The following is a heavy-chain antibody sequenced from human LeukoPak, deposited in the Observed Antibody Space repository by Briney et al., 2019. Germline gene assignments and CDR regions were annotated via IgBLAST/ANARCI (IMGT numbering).Heavy chain of an antibody. V-gene: IGHV4-59*01. CDR3: VRSADRVIRGAPPYYYYMDV. J-gene: IGHJ6*03. Sequence: PSETLSLTCTVSGGSISTYYWSWVRQPPGKGLEWIGYGYYSGSTDYIPSLKSRVTISVDTSKNQFSLKLTSVTAADTAVYYCVRSADRVIRGAPPYYYYMDVWGKGTTVTVSS. CDR2: GYYSGST. CDR1: GGSISTYY. D-gene: IGHD3-10*01.